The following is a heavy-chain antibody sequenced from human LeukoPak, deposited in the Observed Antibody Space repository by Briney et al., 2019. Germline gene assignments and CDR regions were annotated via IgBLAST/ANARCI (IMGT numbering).Heavy chain of an antibody. V-gene: IGHV3-23*01. CDR2: ISESGGST. CDR1: GFTFNTYA. CDR3: AKAGSDWYYFDS. Sequence: PGASLRLSCAASGFTFNTYAMTWVRQTPGKGLEWVSDISESGGSTYYEDSVQGRFTISRDNSKNTLYLQMNSLRVEDTAIYYCAKAGSDWYYFDSWGQGTLVTVSS. J-gene: IGHJ4*02. D-gene: IGHD6-19*01.